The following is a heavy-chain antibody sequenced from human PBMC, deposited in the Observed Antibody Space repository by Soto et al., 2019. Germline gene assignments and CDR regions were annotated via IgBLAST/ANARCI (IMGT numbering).Heavy chain of an antibody. CDR3: AKDVVVGATTGLGDYYYYYGMDV. D-gene: IGHD1-26*01. J-gene: IGHJ6*02. CDR1: GFTFSSFG. Sequence: GSLRLSCAASGFTFSSFGMHWVRQAPGKGLEWVAVISYDGSNKYYADSVKGRFTISRDNSKNTLYLQMNSLRAEDTAVYYCAKDVVVGATTGLGDYYYYYGMDVWGQGTTVTVSS. V-gene: IGHV3-30*18. CDR2: ISYDGSNK.